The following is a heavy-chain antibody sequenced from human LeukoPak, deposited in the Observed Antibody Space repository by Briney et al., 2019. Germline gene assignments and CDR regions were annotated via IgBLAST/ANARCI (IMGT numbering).Heavy chain of an antibody. CDR1: GGSISGFY. V-gene: IGHV4-59*01. D-gene: IGHD1-14*01. Sequence: SEILSLTCTVSGGSISGFYWSWIRQTAGKGLEWIGYIHYSGSTTYNPSLKSRVTISVDTSENQFSLNLSSVTAADTAVYYCVRRNKGPADVWGQGTTVTVS. J-gene: IGHJ6*02. CDR2: IHYSGST. CDR3: VRRNKGPADV.